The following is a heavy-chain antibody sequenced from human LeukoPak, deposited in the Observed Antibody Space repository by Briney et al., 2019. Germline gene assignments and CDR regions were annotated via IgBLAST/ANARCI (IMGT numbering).Heavy chain of an antibody. D-gene: IGHD6-6*01. CDR2: ISSSSSYI. CDR3: AREFEYSSSSAADDAFDI. Sequence: GGSLRLSCAASGFTFSSYSMNWVRQAPGKGLEWVSSISSSSSYIYYADSVKGRFTISRDNAKNSLYLQMNSLRAEDTAVYYCAREFEYSSSSAADDAFDIWGQGTMVTVSS. V-gene: IGHV3-21*01. J-gene: IGHJ3*02. CDR1: GFTFSSYS.